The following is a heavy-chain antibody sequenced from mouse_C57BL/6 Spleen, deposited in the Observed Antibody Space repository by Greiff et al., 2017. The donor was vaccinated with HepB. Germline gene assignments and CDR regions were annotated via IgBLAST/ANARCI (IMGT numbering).Heavy chain of an antibody. CDR3: ARGGYGSVDY. D-gene: IGHD1-1*01. V-gene: IGHV1-82*01. CDR1: GYAFSSSW. Sequence: VQLQQSGPELVKPGASVKISCKASGYAFSSSWMNWVKQRPGKGLEWIGRIYPGDGDTNYNGKFKGKATLTADKSSSTAYMQLSSLTSEDSAVYFCARGGYGSVDYWGQGTTLTVSS. J-gene: IGHJ2*01. CDR2: IYPGDGDT.